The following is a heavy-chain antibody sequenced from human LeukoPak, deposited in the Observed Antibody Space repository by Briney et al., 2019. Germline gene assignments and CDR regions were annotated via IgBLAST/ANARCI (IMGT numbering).Heavy chain of an antibody. CDR2: ISGSGGST. CDR1: GFTFSSYA. V-gene: IGHV3-23*01. CDR3: AKVLLPTYYYDREFEY. J-gene: IGHJ4*02. D-gene: IGHD3-22*01. Sequence: GGSLRLSCAASGFTFSSYAMGWVRQAPGKGLEWVSAISGSGGSTYYADSVKGRFTISRDNSKNTLYLQMNSLRAEDTAVYYCAKVLLPTYYYDREFEYWGQGTLVTVSS.